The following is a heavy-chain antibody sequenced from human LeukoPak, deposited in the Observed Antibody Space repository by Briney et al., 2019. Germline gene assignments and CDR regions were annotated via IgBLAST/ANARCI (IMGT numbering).Heavy chain of an antibody. J-gene: IGHJ4*02. CDR1: GFTFSSSA. V-gene: IGHV3-23*01. D-gene: IGHD2-21*01. CDR2: ISGSGGNT. Sequence: GGSLRLSCAASGFTFSSSAMTWVRRAPGKGLEWVSLISGSGGNTYYADSVKGRFTISRDNSKNTLYLQMNSLRAEDTAVYHCAKDIQCTYWGQGTLVTVSS. CDR3: AKDIQCTY.